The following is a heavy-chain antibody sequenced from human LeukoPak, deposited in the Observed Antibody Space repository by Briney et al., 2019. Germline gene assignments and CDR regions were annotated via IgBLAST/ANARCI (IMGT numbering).Heavy chain of an antibody. CDR1: GGSISSSSYY. CDR2: IYYSGST. V-gene: IGHV4-39*07. Sequence: SETLSLTCTVSGGSISSSSYYWGWIRQPPGKGLEWIGSIYYSGSTYYNPSLKSRVTISVDTSKNQFSLKLSSVTAADTAVYYCARANDDSSGYYYVIRGAFDIWGQGTMVTVSS. CDR3: ARANDDSSGYYYVIRGAFDI. J-gene: IGHJ3*02. D-gene: IGHD3-22*01.